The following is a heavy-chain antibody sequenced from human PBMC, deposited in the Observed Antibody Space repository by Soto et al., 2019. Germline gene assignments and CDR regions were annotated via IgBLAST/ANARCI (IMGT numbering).Heavy chain of an antibody. D-gene: IGHD2-15*01. J-gene: IGHJ4*02. CDR3: AKASDGGWPYYFDS. Sequence: GGSLRLSCAASGFTFDDYAMHWVRQAPGKGLEWVSGISWNSGSIGYADSVKGRFTISRDNSKNTMFLQMNSLRVEDSAVYFCAKASDGGWPYYFDSWGQGALVTVSS. CDR1: GFTFDDYA. CDR2: ISWNSGSI. V-gene: IGHV3-9*01.